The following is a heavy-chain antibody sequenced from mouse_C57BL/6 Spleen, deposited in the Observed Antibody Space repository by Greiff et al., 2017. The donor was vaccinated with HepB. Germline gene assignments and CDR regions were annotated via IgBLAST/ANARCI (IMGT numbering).Heavy chain of an antibody. Sequence: EVQGVESGAELVKPGASVKLSCTASGFNIKDYYMHWVKQRTEQGLEWIGRIDPEDGETKYAPKFQGKATITADTSSNTAYLQLSSLTSEDTAVYYCAYYYGSSHGAMDYWGQGTSVTVSS. V-gene: IGHV14-2*01. CDR2: IDPEDGET. J-gene: IGHJ4*01. D-gene: IGHD1-1*01. CDR1: GFNIKDYY. CDR3: AYYYGSSHGAMDY.